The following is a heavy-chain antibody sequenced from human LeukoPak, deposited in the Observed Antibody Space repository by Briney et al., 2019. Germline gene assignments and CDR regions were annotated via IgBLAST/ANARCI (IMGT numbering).Heavy chain of an antibody. CDR2: ISSSGSIT. CDR3: VREGGLHYGTR. Sequence: GGSLRLSCAASGFTFSSYEMNWVRQAPGKGLEWVSYISSSGSITYYADSVKGRFTISRDNAKNSLYLQMNSLRAEDTAVYYCVREGGLHYGTRWGQGTLVTVSS. V-gene: IGHV3-48*03. D-gene: IGHD3-10*01. CDR1: GFTFSSYE. J-gene: IGHJ4*02.